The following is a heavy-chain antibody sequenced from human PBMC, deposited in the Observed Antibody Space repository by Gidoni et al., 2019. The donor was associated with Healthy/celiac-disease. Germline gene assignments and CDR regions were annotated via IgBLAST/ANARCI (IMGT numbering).Heavy chain of an antibody. CDR3: ARAGRANGSWYSENYYYGMDV. CDR2: ITPIFGTA. J-gene: IGHJ6*02. V-gene: IGHV1-69*01. CDR1: GGTFSSYA. D-gene: IGHD6-13*01. Sequence: QVQLVQSGAEVKKPGSSVKVSCKASGGTFSSYAIRWVRQAPGQGLEWMGGITPIFGTANYALKFQGRVTITADESTSTAYMELSSLRSEDTAVYYCARAGRANGSWYSENYYYGMDVWGQGTTVTVSS.